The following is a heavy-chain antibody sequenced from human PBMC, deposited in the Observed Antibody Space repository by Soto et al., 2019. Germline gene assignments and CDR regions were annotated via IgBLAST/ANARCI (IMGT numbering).Heavy chain of an antibody. CDR1: GYTFTSYD. D-gene: IGHD3-16*02. V-gene: IGHV1-8*01. CDR3: ARRFTFGGVIVKRRAFDI. J-gene: IGHJ3*02. Sequence: QVQLVQSGAEVKKPGASVKVSCKASGYTFTSYDINWVRQATGQGREWMGWMNPNSGNTGYAQKFQGRVTMTRNTSISTAYMELSSLRSEDTAVYYCARRFTFGGVIVKRRAFDIWGQGTMVTVSS. CDR2: MNPNSGNT.